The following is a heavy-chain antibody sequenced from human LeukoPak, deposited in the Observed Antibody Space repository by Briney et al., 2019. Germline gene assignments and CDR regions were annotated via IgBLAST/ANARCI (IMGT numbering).Heavy chain of an antibody. J-gene: IGHJ5*02. CDR1: GFTFSSYA. Sequence: GRSLRLSCAASGFTFSSYAMHWVRQAPGKGLEWVAVISYDGSNKYYADSVKGRFTISRDNSKNTLYLQMGSLRAEDMAVYYCARSSKGDSSSVFWFDPWGQGTLVTVSS. CDR3: ARSSKGDSSSVFWFDP. V-gene: IGHV3-30*14. D-gene: IGHD6-6*01. CDR2: ISYDGSNK.